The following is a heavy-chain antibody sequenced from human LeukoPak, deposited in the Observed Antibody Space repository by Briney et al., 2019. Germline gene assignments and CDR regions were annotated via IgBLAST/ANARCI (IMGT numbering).Heavy chain of an antibody. CDR2: MNPNSGNT. CDR1: GYTFTSYD. V-gene: IGHV1-8*01. D-gene: IGHD3-16*02. CDR3: ARGPLVRLPSSFDP. J-gene: IGHJ5*02. Sequence: ASVKVSCKASGYTFTSYDINWVRQATGQGLEWMGWMNPNSGNTGSAQRFQGGITMTRDTSISTAYMELSSLRSEGTAVYYCARGPLVRLPSSFDPWGQGTLVTVSS.